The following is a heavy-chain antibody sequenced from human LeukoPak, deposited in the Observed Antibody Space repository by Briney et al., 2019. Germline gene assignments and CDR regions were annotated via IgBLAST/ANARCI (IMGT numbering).Heavy chain of an antibody. V-gene: IGHV1-69*13. CDR2: IIPIFGTA. Sequence: ASVKVSCKASGGTFISYAISWVRQAPGQGLEWMGGIIPIFGTANYAQKFQGRVTITADESTSTAYMELSSLRSEDTAVYYCARSSGWYLYYFDYWGQGTLVTVSS. J-gene: IGHJ4*02. CDR3: ARSSGWYLYYFDY. CDR1: GGTFISYA. D-gene: IGHD6-19*01.